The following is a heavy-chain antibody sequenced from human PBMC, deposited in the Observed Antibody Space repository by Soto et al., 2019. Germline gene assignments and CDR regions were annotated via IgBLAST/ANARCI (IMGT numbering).Heavy chain of an antibody. Sequence: PSQTLSLTCAISGDSVSSNSAAWNWIRQSPSRGLEWLGRTYYRSKWYNDYAVSVKSRITINPDTSKNQFSLQLNSVTPKDTAVYYCAGEELLRGYCTNGVCWDWFDPWGQGTLVTAPQ. CDR2: TYYRSKWYN. CDR1: GDSVSSNSAA. V-gene: IGHV6-1*01. D-gene: IGHD2-8*01. CDR3: AGEELLRGYCTNGVCWDWFDP. J-gene: IGHJ5*02.